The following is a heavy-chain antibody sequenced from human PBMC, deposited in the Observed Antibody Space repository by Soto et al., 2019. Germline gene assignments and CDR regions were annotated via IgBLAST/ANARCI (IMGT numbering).Heavy chain of an antibody. J-gene: IGHJ5*02. D-gene: IGHD6-19*01. CDR1: GGSISSSNW. CDR3: ARDPGDRAVAAYNWFDP. Sequence: SETLSLTCAVSGGSISSSNWWSWVRQPPGQGLEWIGEIYHSGSTNYNPSLKSRVTISVDKSKNQFSLKLSSVTAADTAVYYCARDPGDRAVAAYNWFDPWGQGTLVTVSS. V-gene: IGHV4-4*02. CDR2: IYHSGST.